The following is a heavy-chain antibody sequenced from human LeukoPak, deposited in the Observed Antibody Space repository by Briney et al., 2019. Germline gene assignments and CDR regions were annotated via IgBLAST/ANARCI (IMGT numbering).Heavy chain of an antibody. CDR1: GGTFSSYA. CDR3: ARDRRYYDFWSGFQQPGMDV. CDR2: IIPILGIA. V-gene: IGHV1-69*04. D-gene: IGHD3-3*01. Sequence: ASVKVSCKASGGTFSSYAISCVRQAPGQGLEWMGRIIPILGIANYAQKFQGRVTITADKSTSTAYMELSSLRSEDTAVYYCARDRRYYDFWSGFQQPGMDVWGQGTTVTVSS. J-gene: IGHJ6*02.